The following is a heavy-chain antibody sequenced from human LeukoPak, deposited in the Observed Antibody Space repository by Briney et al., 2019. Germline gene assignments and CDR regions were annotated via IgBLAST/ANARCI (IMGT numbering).Heavy chain of an antibody. CDR3: ARTSSGWYLTYYMDV. CDR1: GYTFTSYG. CDR2: ISAYNGNT. Sequence: ASVKVSCKASGYTFTSYGISWVRQAPGQGLEWMGWISAYNGNTNYAQKLQGRVTMTTDTSTSTAYMELSSLRSEDTAVYYCARTSSGWYLTYYMDVWGKGTTVTISS. J-gene: IGHJ6*03. V-gene: IGHV1-18*01. D-gene: IGHD6-19*01.